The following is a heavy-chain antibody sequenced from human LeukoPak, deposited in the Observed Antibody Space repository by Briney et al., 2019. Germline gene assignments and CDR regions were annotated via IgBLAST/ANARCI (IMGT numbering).Heavy chain of an antibody. CDR1: GFTFSSYA. Sequence: PGGSLRLSCAASGFTFSSYAMHWVRQAPGKGLEWVAVISYDGSNKYYADPVKGRFTISRDNSKNTLYLQMNSLRVEDTAVYYCAKDGGNWYDSSGNYLMRSYMDVWGKGTTVTVSS. J-gene: IGHJ6*03. CDR3: AKDGGNWYDSSGNYLMRSYMDV. D-gene: IGHD3-16*01. CDR2: ISYDGSNK. V-gene: IGHV3-30*04.